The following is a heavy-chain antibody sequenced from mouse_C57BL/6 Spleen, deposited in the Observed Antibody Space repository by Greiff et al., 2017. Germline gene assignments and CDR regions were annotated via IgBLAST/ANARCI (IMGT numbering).Heavy chain of an antibody. D-gene: IGHD2-1*01. Sequence: QVQLKESGPGLVAPSQSLSITCTVSGFSLTSYGVHWVRQPPGQGLELLVVLWSYGSTTYNSALKSRLSISKDNSKSQVCLKMNSRQTDDTAMYYCARQDGNYAWFAYWGQGTLVTVSA. V-gene: IGHV2-6-1*01. CDR3: ARQDGNYAWFAY. CDR2: LWSYGST. J-gene: IGHJ3*01. CDR1: GFSLTSYG.